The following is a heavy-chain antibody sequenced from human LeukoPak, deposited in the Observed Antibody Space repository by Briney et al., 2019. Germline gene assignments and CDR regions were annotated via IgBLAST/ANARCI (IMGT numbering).Heavy chain of an antibody. V-gene: IGHV1-18*01. CDR1: GYTFTSYG. Sequence: ASVKVSCKASGYTFTSYGISWVRQAPGQGLEWMGWISAYNGNTNYAQKLQGRVTMTTDTSTSTAYMELRSLRSDDTAVYYCARDRRYFDWLSNSYFDYWGQETLVTVSS. D-gene: IGHD3-9*01. CDR3: ARDRRYFDWLSNSYFDY. J-gene: IGHJ4*02. CDR2: ISAYNGNT.